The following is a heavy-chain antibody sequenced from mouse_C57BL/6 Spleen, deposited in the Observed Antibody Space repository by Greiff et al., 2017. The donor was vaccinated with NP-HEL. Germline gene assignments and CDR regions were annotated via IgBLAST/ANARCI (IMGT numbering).Heavy chain of an antibody. V-gene: IGHV14-2*01. Sequence: EVKVVESGAELVKPGASVKLSCTASGFNIKDYYMHWVKQRTEQGLEWIGRIDPEDGETKYAPKFQGKATITADTSSNTAYLQLSSLTSEDTAVYYCARWCSSWYFDVWGTGTTVTVSS. J-gene: IGHJ1*03. CDR1: GFNIKDYY. D-gene: IGHD1-1*01. CDR2: IDPEDGET. CDR3: ARWCSSWYFDV.